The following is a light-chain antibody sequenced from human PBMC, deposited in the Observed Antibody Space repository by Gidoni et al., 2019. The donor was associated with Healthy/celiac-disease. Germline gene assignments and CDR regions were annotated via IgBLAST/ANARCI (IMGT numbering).Light chain of an antibody. Sequence: DIRMTQSPSSLSASVGDRVTITCRARQSLSSYLNWYQQKPGQAPKLLIYAASRLQSGVPSRFSGSGSGTDFTLTISSLQPEDFTTYYCQQSYSTPYTFGQGTKLEIK. CDR2: AAS. CDR3: QQSYSTPYT. V-gene: IGKV1-39*01. CDR1: QSLSSY. J-gene: IGKJ2*01.